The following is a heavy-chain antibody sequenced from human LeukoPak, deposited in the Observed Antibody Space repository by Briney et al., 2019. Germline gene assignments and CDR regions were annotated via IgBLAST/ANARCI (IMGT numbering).Heavy chain of an antibody. CDR2: ISSSSSYI. Sequence: GGSLRLSCAASGFTFGSYSMNWVRQAPGKGLEWVSSISSSSSYIYYADSVKGRFTISRDNAKNSLYLQMNSLRAEDTAVYYCARDLADSYISPEYDYWGQGTLVTVSS. CDR1: GFTFGSYS. V-gene: IGHV3-21*01. D-gene: IGHD5-18*01. J-gene: IGHJ4*02. CDR3: ARDLADSYISPEYDY.